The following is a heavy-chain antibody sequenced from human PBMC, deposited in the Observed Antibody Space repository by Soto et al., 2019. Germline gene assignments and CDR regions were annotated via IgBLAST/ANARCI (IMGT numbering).Heavy chain of an antibody. CDR2: IYHSGST. D-gene: IGHD2-15*01. J-gene: IGHJ4*02. CDR1: GGSISSYY. Sequence: SETLSLTCTVSGGSISSYYWSWIRQPPGKGLEWIGYIYHSGSTYYNPSLKSRVTISVDRSKNQFSLKLSSLTAADTAVYFCARAACSGGTCYKPDGNFDCWGRGTLVTVSS. V-gene: IGHV4-59*12. CDR3: ARAACSGGTCYKPDGNFDC.